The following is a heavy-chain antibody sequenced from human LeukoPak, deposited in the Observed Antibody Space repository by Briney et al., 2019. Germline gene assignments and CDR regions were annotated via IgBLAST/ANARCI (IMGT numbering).Heavy chain of an antibody. CDR2: MFSSGGDT. Sequence: SGTLSHTCTGSGGSIINTYWSWIGQASGKGLEWIAYMFSSGGDTNYNPFLKSRVTMSIDTSNNHFSLTLTSVTAADTAVYFCARGHYDFNAWGQGILVTVSS. V-gene: IGHV4-59*08. D-gene: IGHD3-3*01. CDR1: GGSIINTY. J-gene: IGHJ5*02. CDR3: ARGHYDFNA.